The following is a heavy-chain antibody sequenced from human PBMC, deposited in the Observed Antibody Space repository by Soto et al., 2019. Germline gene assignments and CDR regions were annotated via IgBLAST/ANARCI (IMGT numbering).Heavy chain of an antibody. J-gene: IGHJ4*02. D-gene: IGHD3-22*01. CDR2: IALDGSVS. CDR3: AKEFRHDNWFFEH. Sequence: GGSLRLSCAVSGFTFSSHGMQWVRQAPGKGLEWVAVIALDGSVSYYTDSVKGRFTVSRDNSKSTLYLQMNSLRAEDTAVYYCAKEFRHDNWFFEHWGQGTQVTVSS. V-gene: IGHV3-30*18. CDR1: GFTFSSHG.